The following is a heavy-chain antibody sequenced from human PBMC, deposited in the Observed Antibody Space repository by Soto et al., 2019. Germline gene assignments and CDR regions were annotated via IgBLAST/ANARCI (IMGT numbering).Heavy chain of an antibody. Sequence: HPGGSLRLSCAASGFTFSSYAMSWVRQAPGKGLEWVSAISGSGGSTYYADSVKGRFTISRDNSKNTLYLQMNSLRAEDTAVYYCAKRRITIFGVVSGGMDVWGQGTTVTVSS. CDR3: AKRRITIFGVVSGGMDV. J-gene: IGHJ6*02. V-gene: IGHV3-23*01. CDR1: GFTFSSYA. D-gene: IGHD3-3*01. CDR2: ISGSGGST.